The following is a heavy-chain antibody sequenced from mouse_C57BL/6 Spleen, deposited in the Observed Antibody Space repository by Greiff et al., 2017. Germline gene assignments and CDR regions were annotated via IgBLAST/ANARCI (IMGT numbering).Heavy chain of an antibody. Sequence: QVQLQQPGAELVKPGASVKLSCKASGYTFTSYWMHWVKQRPGQGLEWIGMIHPNSGSTNYNEKFKSKATLTVDKSSSTAYMQLSSLTSEDSAVYYCTRNDYYAMDDWGQGTSVTVSS. V-gene: IGHV1-64*01. CDR1: GYTFTSYW. J-gene: IGHJ4*01. CDR3: TRNDYYAMDD. CDR2: IHPNSGST.